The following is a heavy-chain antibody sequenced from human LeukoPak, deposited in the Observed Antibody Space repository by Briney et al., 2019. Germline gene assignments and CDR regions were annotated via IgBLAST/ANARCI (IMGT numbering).Heavy chain of an antibody. D-gene: IGHD3-10*02. CDR2: ISSSGNTT. CDR1: GFTFSDYY. V-gene: IGHV3-11*04. CDR3: AELGITMIGGV. Sequence: GGSLRLSCAASGFTFSDYYMSWIRQAPGKGLEWVSYISSSGNTTYHADSVKGRFTISRDNAKNSLYLQMNSLRAEDTAVYYCAELGITMIGGVWGKGTTVTISS. J-gene: IGHJ6*04.